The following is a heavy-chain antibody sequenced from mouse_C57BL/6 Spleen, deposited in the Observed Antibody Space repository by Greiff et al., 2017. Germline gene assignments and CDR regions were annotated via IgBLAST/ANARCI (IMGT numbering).Heavy chain of an antibody. V-gene: IGHV5-4*01. CDR2: ISDGGSYT. CDR1: GFTFSSYA. J-gene: IGHJ1*03. Sequence: EVKVVESGGGLVKPGGSLKLSCAASGFTFSSYAMSWVRQTPGKRLEWVATISDGGSYTYYPDNVKVLFTIYEDNAKNNLYLQMSHLKSEDTAMYYCAKDEEVYWYFDVWGTGTTVTVSS. CDR3: AKDEEVYWYFDV.